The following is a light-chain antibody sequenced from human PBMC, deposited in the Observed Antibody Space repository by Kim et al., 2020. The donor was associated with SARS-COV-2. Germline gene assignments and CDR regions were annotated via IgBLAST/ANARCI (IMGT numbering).Light chain of an antibody. CDR3: QQRINWPLT. CDR1: QSVGSF. CDR2: DAS. J-gene: IGKJ4*01. Sequence: SPGERATLSCRASQSVGSFLAWYQQKPGQSPRLLIYDASIRATGIPGRFSGSGSGADFTLTISRLEPEDFAVYYCQQRINWPLTFGGGTKVDIK. V-gene: IGKV3-11*01.